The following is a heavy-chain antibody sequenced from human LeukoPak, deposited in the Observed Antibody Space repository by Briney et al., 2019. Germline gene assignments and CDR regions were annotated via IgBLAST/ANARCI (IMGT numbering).Heavy chain of an antibody. CDR2: IYNSGST. V-gene: IGHV4-39*07. J-gene: IGHJ6*03. Sequence: PSETLSLTCTVSGGSISSSSYYWGWIRQPTGKGLEWIGTIYNSGSTYYNPSLKSRVTISVDTSKNQFSLKLSSVTAADTAVYYCARDQRWSARSYSYYYMDVWGKGTTVTVSS. CDR1: GGSISSSSYY. D-gene: IGHD4-23*01. CDR3: ARDQRWSARSYSYYYMDV.